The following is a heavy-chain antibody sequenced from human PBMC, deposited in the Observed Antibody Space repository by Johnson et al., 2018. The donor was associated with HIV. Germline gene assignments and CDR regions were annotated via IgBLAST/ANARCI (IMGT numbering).Heavy chain of an antibody. Sequence: QVQLVESGGGVVQPGRSLRLSCAASGFTFSSYGMHWVRQAPGKGLEWVAFIRYDGSSTYYTDSVKGRFTISRDNSKNTLYLQMNSLRAEDTAVYYCAKGDPVEGDVDDAFDIWGQGTMVTVSS. D-gene: IGHD2-21*01. CDR2: IRYDGSST. J-gene: IGHJ3*02. CDR1: GFTFSSYG. CDR3: AKGDPVEGDVDDAFDI. V-gene: IGHV3-30*02.